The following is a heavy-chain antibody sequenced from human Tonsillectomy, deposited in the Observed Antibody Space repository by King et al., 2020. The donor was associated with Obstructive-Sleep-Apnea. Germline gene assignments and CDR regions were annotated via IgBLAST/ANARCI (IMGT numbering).Heavy chain of an antibody. J-gene: IGHJ5*02. CDR2: IYYSGSS. Sequence: QLQESGPGLVKPSETLSLTCTVSGGSISTYYWSWLRQPPGKRLVWIGYIYYSGSSNYNPSLKSRVSISVDTSKTQFSLQLTSVTAADTAVYYCARSPYGSGIIDYFDPWGQGTLVTVSS. CDR1: GGSISTYY. D-gene: IGHD3-10*01. CDR3: ARSPYGSGIIDYFDP. V-gene: IGHV4-59*01.